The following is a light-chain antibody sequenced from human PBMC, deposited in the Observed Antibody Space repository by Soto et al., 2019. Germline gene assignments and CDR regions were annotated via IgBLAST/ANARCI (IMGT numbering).Light chain of an antibody. CDR2: GAS. V-gene: IGKV3-20*01. J-gene: IGKJ2*01. Sequence: IVLTQSPGTLSLSPGERATLSCRASQSVGSNYLAWYQQKPGQAPRVLIYGASSRATGIPDRFSGSGSGTDFTLTISRLEPEDFAVYYCQQYGSSPYTFGQGTKLEIK. CDR3: QQYGSSPYT. CDR1: QSVGSNY.